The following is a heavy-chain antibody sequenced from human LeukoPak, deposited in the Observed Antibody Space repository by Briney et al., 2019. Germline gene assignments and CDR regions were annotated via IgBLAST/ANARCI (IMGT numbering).Heavy chain of an antibody. CDR1: GGTSSSYA. D-gene: IGHD1-1*01. CDR3: ARGTTGFSLRFDP. Sequence: ASVKVSCKASGGTSSSYAISWVRQAPGQGLEWMGWISAYNGNTNYAQKLQGRVTMTTDTSTSTAYMELRSLRSDDTAVYYCARGTTGFSLRFDPWGQGTLVTVSS. V-gene: IGHV1-18*01. CDR2: ISAYNGNT. J-gene: IGHJ5*02.